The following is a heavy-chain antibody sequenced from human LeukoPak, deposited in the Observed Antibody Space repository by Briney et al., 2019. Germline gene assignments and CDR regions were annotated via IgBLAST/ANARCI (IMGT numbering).Heavy chain of an antibody. D-gene: IGHD4-11*01. Sequence: SETLSLTCTVSGGSISSYYWSWIRQPPGKGLEWIGYIYYRGSTNYNPSLKSRVTISVDTSKNQFSLKLSSVTAADTAVYYCARGVRDYSNYGWFDPWGQGTLVTVSS. CDR3: ARGVRDYSNYGWFDP. V-gene: IGHV4-59*01. J-gene: IGHJ5*02. CDR2: IYYRGST. CDR1: GGSISSYY.